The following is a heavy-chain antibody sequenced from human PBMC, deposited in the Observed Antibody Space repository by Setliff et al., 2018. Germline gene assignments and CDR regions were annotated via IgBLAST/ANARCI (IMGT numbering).Heavy chain of an antibody. V-gene: IGHV4-39*07. D-gene: IGHD2-21*01. CDR2: MYYSGST. Sequence: PSETLSLTCSVSGGSISSGSYYWGWIRQSPGKGLEWIGSMYYSGSTYYNPSLKGRASLSVDTSEKQLSLTLNSVTVADTAVYYCARAQVVFAISAPAWYFEIWGRGTQVTVSS. CDR1: GGSISSGSYY. J-gene: IGHJ2*01. CDR3: ARAQVVFAISAPAWYFEI.